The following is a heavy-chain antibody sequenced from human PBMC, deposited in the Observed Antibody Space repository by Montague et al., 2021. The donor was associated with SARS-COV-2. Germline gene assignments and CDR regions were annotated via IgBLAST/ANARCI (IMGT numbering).Heavy chain of an antibody. CDR1: GFTFSSYA. V-gene: IGHV3-23*01. CDR3: RVGNYSDSISDC. D-gene: IGHD3-22*01. Sequence: SLRLSCAASGFTFSSYAMSWVRQAPGKGLEWVSAISGSGGSTYYTDSVKGRFTISRDNSKNTLYLQVNSLRAEDTAVYYCRVGNYSDSISDCWGQGTLVTVSS. J-gene: IGHJ4*02. CDR2: ISGSGGST.